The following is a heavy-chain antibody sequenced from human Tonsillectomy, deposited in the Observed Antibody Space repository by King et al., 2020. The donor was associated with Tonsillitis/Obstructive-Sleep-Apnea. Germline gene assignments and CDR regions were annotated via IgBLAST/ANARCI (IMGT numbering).Heavy chain of an antibody. CDR2: ISCSGDST. CDR1: GFTFSSYA. Sequence: VQLVESGGGLVQPGGSLRLSCAASGFTFSSYAMSWVRQAPGKGLEWVSGISCSGDSTYYADSVKGRFTISRDNSKNTLYLQMNSLRVEDTAVYYCAKVNAYDSSGYYSAWGQGTLVTVSS. V-gene: IGHV3-23*04. J-gene: IGHJ5*02. CDR3: AKVNAYDSSGYYSA. D-gene: IGHD3-22*01.